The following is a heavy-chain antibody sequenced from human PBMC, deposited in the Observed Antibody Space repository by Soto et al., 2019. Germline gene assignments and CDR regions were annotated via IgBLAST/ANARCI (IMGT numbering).Heavy chain of an antibody. D-gene: IGHD5-18*01. CDR1: GYTFTSYS. Sequence: QVQLVQSGAEVKKPGASVKVSCKASGYTFTSYSISWVRQAPGQGLEWMGWISAYNGNTYHARKLQGRVTMTTDTSTTTAYMELRSLRSDDTGVYYCARDVGYGLIDYWGQGTLVTVSS. J-gene: IGHJ4*02. V-gene: IGHV1-18*01. CDR2: ISAYNGNT. CDR3: ARDVGYGLIDY.